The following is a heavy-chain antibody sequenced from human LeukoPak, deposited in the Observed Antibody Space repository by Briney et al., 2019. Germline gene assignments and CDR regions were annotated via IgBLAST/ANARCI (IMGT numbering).Heavy chain of an antibody. J-gene: IGHJ5*02. CDR1: GFTFSSYA. V-gene: IGHV3-30-3*01. D-gene: IGHD2-15*01. CDR3: ARAPDPEGYCSGGSCYGWFDP. Sequence: GGPLRLSCAASGFTFSSYAMHWVRQAPGKGLEWVAVISYDGSNKYYADSVKGRFTISRDNAENSLYLQMNSLRAEDTALYYCARAPDPEGYCSGGSCYGWFDPWGQGTLVTVSS. CDR2: ISYDGSNK.